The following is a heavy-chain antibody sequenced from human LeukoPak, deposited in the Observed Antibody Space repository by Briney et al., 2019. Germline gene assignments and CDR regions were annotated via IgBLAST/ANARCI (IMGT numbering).Heavy chain of an antibody. CDR3: ASRRLNYYERSGFDLGY. V-gene: IGHV4-61*09. Sequence: SETLSLTCNVSGGSINSGRYCCCWIRQPAGRVQEWIGHISTSGRTSYSPSLNSRVTISVDTSKNQFSLKLSSMTAADTAVYYCASRRLNYYERSGFDLGYWGQGTLVTVSS. CDR2: ISTSGRT. D-gene: IGHD3-22*01. J-gene: IGHJ4*02. CDR1: GGSINSGRYC.